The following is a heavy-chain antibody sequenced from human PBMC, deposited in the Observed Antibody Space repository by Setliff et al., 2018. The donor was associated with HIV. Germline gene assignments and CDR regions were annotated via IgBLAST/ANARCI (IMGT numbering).Heavy chain of an antibody. CDR1: GLTFSDYW. CDR3: ARGYDFWSGGDPLGDAFDV. CDR2: ISSSGSTI. D-gene: IGHD3-3*01. J-gene: IGHJ3*01. Sequence: GGSLRLSCAASGLTFSDYWMSWVRQAPGKGLEWISDISSSGSTIYYADSVKGRFTISRDNAKNSLYLQMTSLRAEDTAVYYCARGYDFWSGGDPLGDAFDVWGQGTMVTVSS. V-gene: IGHV3-11*04.